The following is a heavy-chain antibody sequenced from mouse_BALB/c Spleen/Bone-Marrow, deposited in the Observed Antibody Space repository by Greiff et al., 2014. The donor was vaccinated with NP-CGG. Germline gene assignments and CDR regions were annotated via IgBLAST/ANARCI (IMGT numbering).Heavy chain of an antibody. Sequence: VQLKESGGGLVKPGGSLKLSCAASGFTFSNYTMSWVRQTPEKRLEWVATIRSGGSYIYYPDNVKGRFTISRDNAKNTLYLQMSSLKSEDTAMYYCTRGDYNGSSYGLSFEYWGQGTTLTVSS. J-gene: IGHJ2*01. D-gene: IGHD1-1*01. V-gene: IGHV5-6-4*01. CDR3: TRGDYNGSSYGLSFEY. CDR1: GFTFSNYT. CDR2: IRSGGSYI.